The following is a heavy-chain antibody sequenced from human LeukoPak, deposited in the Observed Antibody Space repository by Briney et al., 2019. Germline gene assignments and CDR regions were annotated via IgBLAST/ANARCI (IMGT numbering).Heavy chain of an antibody. CDR1: GFTFSSYE. Sequence: GGSLRLSCSASGFTFSSYEMNWVRQALGKGLEWFSYISSSGGTIYYADSVKGRFTISRDNAKNSLYLQMNSLRAEDTAVYYCARDLSYCTITSCSYYYYGMDVWGRGTTVTVSS. J-gene: IGHJ6*02. D-gene: IGHD2-2*01. V-gene: IGHV3-48*03. CDR3: ARDLSYCTITSCSYYYYGMDV. CDR2: ISSSGGTI.